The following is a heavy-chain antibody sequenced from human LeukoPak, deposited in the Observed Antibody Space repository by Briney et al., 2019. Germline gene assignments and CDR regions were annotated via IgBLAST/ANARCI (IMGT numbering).Heavy chain of an antibody. Sequence: GASVKVSCKASGYTFTSYYMHWVRQAPGQGLEWMGIINPSGGSTSYAQKFQGRVTMTRDTSTSTVYMELSSLRSEDTAVYYCARDTTPAAIPLYYYYYYMDVWGKGTTVTVSS. CDR1: GYTFTSYY. D-gene: IGHD2-2*01. CDR3: ARDTTPAAIPLYYYYYYMDV. CDR2: INPSGGST. V-gene: IGHV1-46*01. J-gene: IGHJ6*03.